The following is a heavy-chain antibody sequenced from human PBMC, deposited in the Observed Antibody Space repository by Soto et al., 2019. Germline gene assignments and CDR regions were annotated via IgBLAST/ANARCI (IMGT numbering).Heavy chain of an antibody. CDR1: GDSVSSNSAA. Sequence: SQTLSLTCAISGDSVSSNSAARNWIRQSPSRGLGWLGRTYYRSKWYNDYAVSVKSRITINPDTSKNQFSLQLNSVTPEETAVYYCASRGSGNAFDIWGQGTMVTVSS. V-gene: IGHV6-1*01. D-gene: IGHD3-10*01. CDR2: TYYRSKWYN. J-gene: IGHJ3*02. CDR3: ASRGSGNAFDI.